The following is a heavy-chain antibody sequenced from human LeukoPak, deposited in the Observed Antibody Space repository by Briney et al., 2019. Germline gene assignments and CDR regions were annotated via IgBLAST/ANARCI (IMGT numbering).Heavy chain of an antibody. CDR2: IYTSGST. D-gene: IGHD2-2*01. V-gene: IGHV4-61*02. CDR3: ARDMGDAIVVVPAAIGAFDI. CDR1: GGAISSGDYY. J-gene: IGHJ3*02. Sequence: HSETLSLTCTVSGGAISSGDYYWSWIRQPAGKGLDWIGRIYTSGSTNYNPSLKSRVTMSVDTSKNQFSLKLSSVTAADTAVYYCARDMGDAIVVVPAAIGAFDIWGQGTMVTVSS.